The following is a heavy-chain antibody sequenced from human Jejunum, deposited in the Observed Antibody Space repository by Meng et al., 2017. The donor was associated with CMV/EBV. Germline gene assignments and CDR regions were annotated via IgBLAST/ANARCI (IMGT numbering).Heavy chain of an antibody. CDR2: IVPVIGST. V-gene: IGHV1-69*04. Sequence: CQATGNTLTNYDITWVRQAAGRGVGGLGTIVPVIGSTKYEQEFQSRVTITAKRTSSTTCLELSNLRSEDTAVYYCARVLTFYYAMDVWGQGTLVTVSS. CDR1: GNTLTNYD. J-gene: IGHJ6*02. D-gene: IGHD3-10*01. CDR3: ARVLTFYYAMDV.